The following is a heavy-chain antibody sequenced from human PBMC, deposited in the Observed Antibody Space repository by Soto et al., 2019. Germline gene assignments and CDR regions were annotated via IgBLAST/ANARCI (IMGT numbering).Heavy chain of an antibody. D-gene: IGHD6-13*01. V-gene: IGHV1-46*03. CDR1: GYTFTSYY. CDR3: ARSYSAAGNPYYYYMDV. Sequence: ASVKVSCKASGYTFTSYYMHWVRQAPGQGLEWMGIINPSGGSTSYAQKFQGRVTMTRDTSTSTVYMELSSLRSEDTAVYYCARSYSAAGNPYYYYMDVWGKGTTVTVSS. J-gene: IGHJ6*03. CDR2: INPSGGST.